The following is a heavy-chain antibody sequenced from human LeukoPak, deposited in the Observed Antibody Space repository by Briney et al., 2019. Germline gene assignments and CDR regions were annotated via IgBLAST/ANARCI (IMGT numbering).Heavy chain of an antibody. D-gene: IGHD4-17*01. Sequence: ASVKVSCKVSGYTLTELSMHWVRQARGKGLEWMGGFDPEDGETIYAQKFQGRVTITRDTSASTAYMELSSLRSEDTAVYYCARGYGDYVRGNWFDPWGQGTLVTVSS. CDR1: GYTLTELS. V-gene: IGHV1-24*01. CDR2: FDPEDGET. CDR3: ARGYGDYVRGNWFDP. J-gene: IGHJ5*02.